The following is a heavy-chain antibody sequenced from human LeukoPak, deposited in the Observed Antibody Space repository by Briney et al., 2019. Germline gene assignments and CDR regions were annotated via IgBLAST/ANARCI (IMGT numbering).Heavy chain of an antibody. J-gene: IGHJ6*03. V-gene: IGHV4-39*07. CDR3: PREDIGYSSGWYEVNYYYMDV. D-gene: IGHD6-19*01. CDR1: GGSISSSSYY. CDR2: IYYMGST. Sequence: PSETLSLTCTVSGGSISSSSYYLGWIRQPPGTGLEWIGSIYYMGSTNYNPSVKSRLTMSVDTSKNQFYLKLSSVTAADTAVYYCPREDIGYSSGWYEVNYYYMDVWGKGTTVTISS.